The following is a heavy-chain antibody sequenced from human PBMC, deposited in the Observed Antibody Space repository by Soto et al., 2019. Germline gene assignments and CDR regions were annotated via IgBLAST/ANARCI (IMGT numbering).Heavy chain of an antibody. J-gene: IGHJ6*02. CDR1: GYTFTSYG. CDR2: ISAYNGNT. D-gene: IGHD6-13*01. CDR3: ARGRGLAAAGTRYYYGMDV. V-gene: IGHV1-18*01. Sequence: GASVKVSCKASGYTFTSYGISWVRQAPGQGLEWMGWISAYNGNTNYAQKLQGRVTMTTDTSTSTAYMELRSLRSDDTAVYYCARGRGLAAAGTRYYYGMDVWGQGTTVTVSS.